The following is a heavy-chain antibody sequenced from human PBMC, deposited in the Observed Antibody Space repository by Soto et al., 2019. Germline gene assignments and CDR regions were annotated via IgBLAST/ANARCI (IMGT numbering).Heavy chain of an antibody. CDR2: ISYDGSNK. J-gene: IGHJ4*02. V-gene: IGHV3-30-3*01. Sequence: QVQLVESGGGVVQPGRSLXLXXXXXXXXXSSYAMHXXRQAXGKGLEWVAVISYDGSNKYYADSVKGRFTISRDNSKNTLYLQMNSLRAEDTAVYYCARDLRTVTTLDYWGQGTLVTVSS. D-gene: IGHD4-17*01. CDR3: ARDLRTVTTLDY. CDR1: XXXXSSYA.